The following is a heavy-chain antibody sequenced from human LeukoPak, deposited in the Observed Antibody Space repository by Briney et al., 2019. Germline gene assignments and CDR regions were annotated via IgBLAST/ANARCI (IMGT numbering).Heavy chain of an antibody. Sequence: NPSETLSLTCTVSGGSISSGGYYWSWIRQHPGKGLEWIGYIYYSGSTYYNPSLKSRVTISVDTSKNQFSLKLSSVTAADTAVYYCAKMTTVTMKGAFDIWGQGTMVTVSS. CDR1: GGSISSGGYY. D-gene: IGHD4-17*01. J-gene: IGHJ3*02. CDR3: AKMTTVTMKGAFDI. CDR2: IYYSGST. V-gene: IGHV4-31*03.